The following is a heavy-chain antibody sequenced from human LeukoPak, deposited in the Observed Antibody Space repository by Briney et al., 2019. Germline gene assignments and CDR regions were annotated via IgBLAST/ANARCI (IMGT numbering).Heavy chain of an antibody. CDR1: GGSISSSSYY. CDR2: IYYSGST. D-gene: IGHD3-3*01. V-gene: IGHV4-39*07. J-gene: IGHJ4*02. Sequence: SETLSLTCTVSGGSISSSSYYWGWIRQPPGKGLEWIGSIYYSGSTYYNPSLKSRVTISVDTSKNQFSLKLSSVTAADTAVYYCARAKSLRRITIFGVVNFDYFDYWGQGTLVTVSS. CDR3: ARAKSLRRITIFGVVNFDYFDY.